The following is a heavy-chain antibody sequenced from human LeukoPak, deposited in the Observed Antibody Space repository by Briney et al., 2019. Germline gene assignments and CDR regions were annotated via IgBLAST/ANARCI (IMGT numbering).Heavy chain of an antibody. Sequence: ASVKVSCKASGYILTSYGISWVRQAPGQGLERMGWTYNGNTKYAQKLQGRVTMTTDTSTNTAYMDLRSLRSDDTAVYYCARERNMGGQQLADYWGQGTLVTVSS. J-gene: IGHJ4*02. CDR2: TYNGNT. V-gene: IGHV1-18*01. D-gene: IGHD6-13*01. CDR3: ARERNMGGQQLADY. CDR1: GYILTSYG.